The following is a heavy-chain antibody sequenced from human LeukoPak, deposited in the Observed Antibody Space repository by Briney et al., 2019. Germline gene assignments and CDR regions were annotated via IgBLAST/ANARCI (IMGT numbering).Heavy chain of an antibody. CDR3: ARHLNDPYYFDY. CDR1: GGSISSYY. Sequence: SETLSLTCTVSGGSISSYYWSWIRQPPGKGLEWIGYIYYSGSTNYKPSLKSRVTISVDTSKKQFSLKLSSVTAADTAVYYCARHLNDPYYFDYWGQGTLVTVSS. D-gene: IGHD1-1*01. J-gene: IGHJ4*02. V-gene: IGHV4-59*08. CDR2: IYYSGST.